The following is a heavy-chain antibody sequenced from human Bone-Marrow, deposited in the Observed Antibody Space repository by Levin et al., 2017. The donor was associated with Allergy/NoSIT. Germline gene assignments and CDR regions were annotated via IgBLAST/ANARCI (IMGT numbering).Heavy chain of an antibody. CDR1: GFIFNREG. V-gene: IGHV3-30*02. CDR3: AKEGFLLDS. Sequence: PGGSLRLSCITSGFIFNREGMHWVRQAPGKGLEWVALISFDGSKKYYGDTVKGRFIISRDNSKNTLFLQMDNLRPEDTALYYCAKEGFLLDSWGQGTLVTVSS. D-gene: IGHD3-3*01. J-gene: IGHJ4*02. CDR2: ISFDGSKK.